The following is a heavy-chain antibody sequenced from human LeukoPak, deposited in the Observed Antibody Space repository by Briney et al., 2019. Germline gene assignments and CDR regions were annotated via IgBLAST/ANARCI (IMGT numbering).Heavy chain of an antibody. CDR2: IYYSGST. V-gene: IGHV4-39*07. CDR1: GGSISSSSYY. Sequence: PSETLSLTCTVSGGSISSSSYYWGWIRQPPGKGLEWIGSIYYSGSTYYNPSLKSRVTISVDTSKNQFSLKLSSVTAADTAVYYCATGYGDYDYWGQGTLVTVSS. J-gene: IGHJ4*02. D-gene: IGHD4-17*01. CDR3: ATGYGDYDY.